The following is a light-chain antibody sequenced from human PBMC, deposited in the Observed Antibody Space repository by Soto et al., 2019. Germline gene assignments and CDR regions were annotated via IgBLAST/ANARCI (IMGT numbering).Light chain of an antibody. CDR3: SSFATSGTTVI. CDR2: EVT. V-gene: IGLV2-14*01. CDR1: NNDVGAYPY. Sequence: QSVLTQSASVSGSPGQSITISCTGTNNDVGAYPYVSWYQQHPGTAPKLVTYEVTHRPSGISDRFSGSKSGNTASLTISGLQAEDESDYYCSSFATSGTTVIFGGGTKLTVL. J-gene: IGLJ2*01.